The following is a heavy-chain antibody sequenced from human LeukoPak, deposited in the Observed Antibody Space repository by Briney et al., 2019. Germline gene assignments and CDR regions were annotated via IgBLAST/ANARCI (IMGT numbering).Heavy chain of an antibody. CDR2: IYYSGST. V-gene: IGHV4-59*01. J-gene: IGHJ4*02. Sequence: SETLSLTCTVSGASISNDFWSWIRQPPGKGLEWIGYIYYSGSTNYNPSLKSRVTISVDTSKNQFSLKLSSVTAADTAVYYCARGAHYYDSSGYLDYWGQGTLVTVSS. D-gene: IGHD3-22*01. CDR3: ARGAHYYDSSGYLDY. CDR1: GASISNDF.